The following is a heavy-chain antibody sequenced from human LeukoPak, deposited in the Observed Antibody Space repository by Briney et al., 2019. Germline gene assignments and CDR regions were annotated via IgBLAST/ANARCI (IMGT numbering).Heavy chain of an antibody. CDR2: IFYTGGT. CDR3: ARLNLGYYYSSGPNDY. D-gene: IGHD3-10*01. CDR1: GGSFSTYF. J-gene: IGHJ4*02. V-gene: IGHV4-59*12. Sequence: SETLSLTCTISGGSFSTYFWSWIRQSPEKGLEWLGYIFYTGGTTYNPSLQSRLTISLDTSKNQFSLKMTSVTAADTAIYYCARLNLGYYYSSGPNDYWGQGTLVTVSS.